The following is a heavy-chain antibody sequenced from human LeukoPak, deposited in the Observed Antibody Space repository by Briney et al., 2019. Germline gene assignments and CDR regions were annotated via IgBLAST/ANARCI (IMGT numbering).Heavy chain of an antibody. Sequence: ASVKVSCKASEYTFSAYYMHWVRQAPGQGLEWMGWINPNSGGTKYAQKFRGRVTMTRDMSINTAYMELSRLRSDDTAVYYCATQSYFDYWGQGTLVTVSS. V-gene: IGHV1-2*02. CDR2: INPNSGGT. CDR1: EYTFSAYY. J-gene: IGHJ4*02. CDR3: ATQSYFDY.